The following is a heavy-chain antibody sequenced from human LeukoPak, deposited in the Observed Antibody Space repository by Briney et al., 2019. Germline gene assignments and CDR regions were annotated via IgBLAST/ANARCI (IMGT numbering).Heavy chain of an antibody. Sequence: SETLSLTCAVYGGSFSGYYWSWIRQPLGKGLEWIGEINHSGSTNHNPSLKSRVTISVDTSKNQFSLKLSSVTAADTAVYYCARDSIGMGFGANYGMDVWGQGTTVTVSS. J-gene: IGHJ6*02. V-gene: IGHV4-34*01. D-gene: IGHD3-10*01. CDR2: INHSGST. CDR3: ARDSIGMGFGANYGMDV. CDR1: GGSFSGYY.